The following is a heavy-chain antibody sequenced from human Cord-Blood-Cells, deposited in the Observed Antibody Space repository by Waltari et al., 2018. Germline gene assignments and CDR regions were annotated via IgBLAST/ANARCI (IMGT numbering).Heavy chain of an antibody. D-gene: IGHD6-6*01. Sequence: QVQLQESGPGLVKPSETLSLTCAVSGYSISSGYYWGWIRQPPGKGLEWIGSIYHRVGTYYNPSLKSRVTISVATSKNQFALKLSAVTAADTAVYDCARDGSSSGNYGMDVWGQGTTVTVSS. V-gene: IGHV4-38-2*02. CDR3: ARDGSSSGNYGMDV. CDR1: GYSISSGYY. CDR2: IYHRVGT. J-gene: IGHJ6*02.